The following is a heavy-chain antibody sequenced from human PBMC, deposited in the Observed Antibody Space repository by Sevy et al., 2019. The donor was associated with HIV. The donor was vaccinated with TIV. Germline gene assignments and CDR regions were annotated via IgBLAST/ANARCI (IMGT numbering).Heavy chain of an antibody. D-gene: IGHD3-16*01. CDR2: ITNNGDTI. J-gene: IGHJ4*02. CDR3: ASPPWNSYVSLYYFDS. CDR1: GFTFNRYS. Sequence: GGSLRLSCVASGFTFNRYSMNWVRHTPGKGLEWISYITNNGDTIYYADSVKGRFTISRDNAKNSLYLQMNSLRVEDTAIYYCASPPWNSYVSLYYFDSWGQGTLVTVSS. V-gene: IGHV3-48*01.